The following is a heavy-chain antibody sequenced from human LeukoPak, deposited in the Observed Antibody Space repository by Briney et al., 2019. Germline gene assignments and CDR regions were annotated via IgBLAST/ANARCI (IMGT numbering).Heavy chain of an antibody. J-gene: IGHJ6*03. CDR3: TSPGGSGSYYQAGYYMDV. D-gene: IGHD3-10*01. Sequence: PSETLSLTCTVSGYSIGSGSYWSWIRQPPGKGLEWIGSISHSGSSYYNPSLKNRVTISLDTSKNQFSLNLSSVTAADTAVYYCTSPGGSGSYYQAGYYMDVWGKGTTVTVSS. CDR1: GYSIGSGSY. CDR2: ISHSGSS. V-gene: IGHV4-38-2*02.